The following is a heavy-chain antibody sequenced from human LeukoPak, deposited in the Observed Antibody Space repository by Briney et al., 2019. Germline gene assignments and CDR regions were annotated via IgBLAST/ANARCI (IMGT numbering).Heavy chain of an antibody. CDR2: IIPIFGTA. CDR1: GGTFSSYA. CDR3: ARAPLPGYSSSWYLGAHFDY. Sequence: APVKVSCKASGGTFSSYAISWVRQAPGQGLEWMGGIIPIFGTANYAQKFQGGVTITADESTSTAYMELSSLRSEDTAVYYCARAPLPGYSSSWYLGAHFDYWGQGTLVTVSS. V-gene: IGHV1-69*13. D-gene: IGHD6-13*01. J-gene: IGHJ4*02.